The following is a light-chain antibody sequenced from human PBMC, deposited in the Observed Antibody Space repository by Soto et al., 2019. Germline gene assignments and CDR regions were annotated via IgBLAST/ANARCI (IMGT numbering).Light chain of an antibody. CDR1: QNIANNY. CDR3: QQFSSYPLT. CDR2: DAS. V-gene: IGKV3-20*01. J-gene: IGKJ4*01. Sequence: EVALTQSPGTLSLSPGARATLSCRASQNIANNYLTWYQQKPGQAPRVLIYDASTRATGIPDRFSGSGSGTDFTLTISRLEPEDSAVYYCQQFSSYPLTFGGGTKVDIK.